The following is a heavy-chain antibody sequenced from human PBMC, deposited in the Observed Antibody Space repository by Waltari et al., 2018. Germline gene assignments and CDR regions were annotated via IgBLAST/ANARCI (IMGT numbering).Heavy chain of an antibody. J-gene: IGHJ3*02. D-gene: IGHD6-13*01. CDR2: IIPILGIA. V-gene: IGHV1-69*04. Sequence: QVQLVQSGAEVKKPGSSVKVSCKASGGTFSSYAISWVRQAPGQGLEWMGGIIPILGIANYAQKFQGRVTITADESTSTAYMELSSLRSEDTAVYYCARVVRGSSWLRDAFDIWGQGTMVTVSS. CDR1: GGTFSSYA. CDR3: ARVVRGSSWLRDAFDI.